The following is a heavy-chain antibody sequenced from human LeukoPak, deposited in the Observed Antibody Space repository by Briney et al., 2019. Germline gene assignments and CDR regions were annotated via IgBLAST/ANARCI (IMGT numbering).Heavy chain of an antibody. Sequence: GGSLRLSCAASEFSVSLNYMNWVRQAPGKGLEWVSILYSGSDTYYADSVKGRFTISRDSSKSMLFLHMNSLRAEDTAVYYCARVGDHFHWYLDLWGRGTLVTVSS. CDR2: LYSGSDT. J-gene: IGHJ2*01. CDR3: ARVGDHFHWYLDL. V-gene: IGHV3-53*01. CDR1: EFSVSLNY. D-gene: IGHD3-3*02.